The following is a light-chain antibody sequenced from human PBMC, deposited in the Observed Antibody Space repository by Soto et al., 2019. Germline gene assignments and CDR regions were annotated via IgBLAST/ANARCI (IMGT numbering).Light chain of an antibody. CDR2: GAS. J-gene: IGKJ1*01. V-gene: IGKV3-20*01. CDR1: QSVSSSY. CDR3: QNYGSSPWT. Sequence: EIVLTQSPGTLSLSPGERATLSCRASQSVSSSYLAWYQQKPGQAHRLLIYGASSRATGIPARFSGSGSGTEFTLTISSLQSEDFAVYYCQNYGSSPWTFGQGTKVDIK.